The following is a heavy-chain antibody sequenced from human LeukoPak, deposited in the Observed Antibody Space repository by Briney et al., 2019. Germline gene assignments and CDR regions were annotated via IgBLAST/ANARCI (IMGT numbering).Heavy chain of an antibody. J-gene: IGHJ3*02. CDR1: GYSFTSYW. CDR2: IYPGDSDT. Sequence: GESLKISCKGSGYSFTSYWIGWVRQMPGKGLEWMGIIYPGDSDTRYSPSFQGQVTISADKSISTAYLQWSSLKASDTAMYYCARSYYDSSGYWDAFDIWGQGTMVTVSS. CDR3: ARSYYDSSGYWDAFDI. V-gene: IGHV5-51*01. D-gene: IGHD3-22*01.